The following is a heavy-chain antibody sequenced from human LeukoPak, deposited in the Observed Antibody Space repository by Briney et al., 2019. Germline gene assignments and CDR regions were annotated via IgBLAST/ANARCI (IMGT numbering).Heavy chain of an antibody. D-gene: IGHD5-18*01. J-gene: IGHJ4*02. Sequence: GRSLRLSCAASGFTFSSYGMHWVRQAPGKGLEWVAVISYDGSNKYYADSVKGRFTISRDNSKNTLYLQMNSLRAEDTAVYYCAKVPRGTAMATDYWGQGTLVTVSS. CDR3: AKVPRGTAMATDY. V-gene: IGHV3-30*18. CDR1: GFTFSSYG. CDR2: ISYDGSNK.